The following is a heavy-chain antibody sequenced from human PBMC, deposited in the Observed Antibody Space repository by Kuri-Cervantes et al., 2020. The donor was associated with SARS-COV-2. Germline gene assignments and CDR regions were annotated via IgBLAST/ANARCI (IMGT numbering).Heavy chain of an antibody. Sequence: SETLSLTCTVSGGSVSSGSYYWSWIRQPPGKGLEWIGHIYYSGSTNYNPSLKSRVTISVDKSKNQFSLTLSSVTAADTAVYYCTRDGGYSYGYGLDYWGQGTLVTVSS. D-gene: IGHD5-18*01. CDR2: IYYSGST. J-gene: IGHJ4*02. CDR3: TRDGGYSYGYGLDY. V-gene: IGHV4-61*01. CDR1: GGSVSSGSYY.